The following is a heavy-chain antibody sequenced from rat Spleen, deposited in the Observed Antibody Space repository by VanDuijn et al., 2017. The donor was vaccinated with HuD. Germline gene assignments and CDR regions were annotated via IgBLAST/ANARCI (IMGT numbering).Heavy chain of an antibody. V-gene: IGHV5-25*01. CDR3: ARRYDFDF. CDR1: GFPFSDYG. J-gene: IGHJ2*01. Sequence: EVQLVESGRTLVQPGRSMKLSCAASGFPFSDYGVAWVLQAPTKGLEWVASITNTGGSTYYPDSVKGRFTISRDNAKSTLYLQMNSLRSEDTATYYCARRYDFDFWGQGVMVTVSS. D-gene: IGHD2-1*01. CDR2: ITNTGGST.